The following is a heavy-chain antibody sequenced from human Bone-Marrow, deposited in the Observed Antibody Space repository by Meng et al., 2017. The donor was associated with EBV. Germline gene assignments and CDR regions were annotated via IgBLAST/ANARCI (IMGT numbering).Heavy chain of an antibody. CDR1: GDSISSFYY. J-gene: IGHJ5*02. CDR3: ARPFPSWQSPRLDPFGA. CDR2: VHYTGST. Sequence: EAGPGQVEPSETPSLTCTASGDSISSFYYWGWIRQPPGRGLEWIGSVHYTGSTYYSPSLKSRVTVSVDTSKNQFSLRLTSVTAADTAVYYCARPFPSWQSPRLDPFGAWGQGTLVTVSS. V-gene: IGHV4-39*01. D-gene: IGHD6-19*01.